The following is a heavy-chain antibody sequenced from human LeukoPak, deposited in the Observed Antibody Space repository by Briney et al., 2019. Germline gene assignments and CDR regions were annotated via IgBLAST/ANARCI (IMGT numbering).Heavy chain of an antibody. CDR3: ARDSHWCLQPCRYYGMDV. Sequence: GGSLRLSCAASGFTFSSYAMSWVRQAPGKGLEWVSAISGSGGSTYYADSVKGRFTISRDNSKNTLYLQMNSLRAEDTAAYYCARDSHWCLQPCRYYGMDVWGQGTTVTVSS. V-gene: IGHV3-23*01. CDR2: ISGSGGST. J-gene: IGHJ6*02. D-gene: IGHD2-8*02. CDR1: GFTFSSYA.